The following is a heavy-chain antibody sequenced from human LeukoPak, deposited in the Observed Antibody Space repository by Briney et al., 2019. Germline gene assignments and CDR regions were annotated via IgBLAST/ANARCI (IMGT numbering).Heavy chain of an antibody. J-gene: IGHJ4*02. CDR1: GYTFTSYD. CDR2: INSNSGGT. CDR3: VVAGTTFHYLDY. V-gene: IGHV1-2*02. D-gene: IGHD6-19*01. Sequence: ASVKVSCKASGYTFTSYDMHWVRQAPGQGLEWMGWINSNSGGTSYAQRFQGRVTMTRDTSSSTAYMEVNSLRSDDTAVYYCVVAGTTFHYLDYWGQGSLVTVSS.